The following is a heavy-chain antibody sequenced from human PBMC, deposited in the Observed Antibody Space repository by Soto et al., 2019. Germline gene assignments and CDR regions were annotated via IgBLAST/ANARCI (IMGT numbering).Heavy chain of an antibody. CDR2: IYYSGST. CDR1: GGSISSYY. D-gene: IGHD3-22*01. Sequence: PSETLSLTCTVSGGSISSYYWCWIRQPPGQGREWIGYIYYSGSTNYNPSLKSRVTISVDTSKNQFSLKLSSVTAADTAVYYCAREAPDYYDSSGYNPRYFQHWGQGTLVTVSS. CDR3: AREAPDYYDSSGYNPRYFQH. J-gene: IGHJ1*01. V-gene: IGHV4-59*01.